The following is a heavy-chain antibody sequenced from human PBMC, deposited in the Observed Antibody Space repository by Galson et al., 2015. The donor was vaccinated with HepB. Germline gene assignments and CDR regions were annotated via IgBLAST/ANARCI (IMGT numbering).Heavy chain of an antibody. V-gene: IGHV4-31*03. D-gene: IGHD6-13*01. CDR1: GVSISSGGYY. J-gene: IGHJ4*02. Sequence: QVQLQESGPGLVKPSQTLSLTCTVSGVSISSGGYYWSWIRQHPGKGLEWIGYIYYSGSTYYNPALKSRVTISVDTSKNQFSLKLSSVTAADTAVYYCARDRASSPPFIDYWGQGTLVTVSS. CDR3: ARDRASSPPFIDY. CDR2: IYYSGST.